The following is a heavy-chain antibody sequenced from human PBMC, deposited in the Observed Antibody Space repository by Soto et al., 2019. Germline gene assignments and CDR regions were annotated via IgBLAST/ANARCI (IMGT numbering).Heavy chain of an antibody. CDR2: IYPSDSDT. CDR3: ARGGVSTRTFDY. V-gene: IGHV5-51*01. CDR1: GYNFAGYW. Sequence: PGESLKISCKGSGYNFAGYWIAWVRQMPGKGLELMGIIYPSDSDTRYRPSFQGQVTISADKSISSAYLQWSSLRTSDTAMYYCARGGVSTRTFDYWGQGTPVTVSS. J-gene: IGHJ4*02. D-gene: IGHD3-3*01.